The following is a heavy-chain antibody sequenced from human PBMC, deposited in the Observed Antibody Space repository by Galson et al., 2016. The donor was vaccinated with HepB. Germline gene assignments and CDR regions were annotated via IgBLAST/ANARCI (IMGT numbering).Heavy chain of an antibody. CDR1: GYKFSSSW. Sequence: QSGAEVKEPGESLKISCKASGYKFSSSWIGWVRQVPGKGLEWMGVIYAGDSDTRYSPSFQGQVTISADKSISTAYLQWSSLKASDTAMYYCARQYASRLIDYWGQGTLVTVSS. D-gene: IGHD2-8*01. CDR3: ARQYASRLIDY. CDR2: IYAGDSDT. J-gene: IGHJ4*02. V-gene: IGHV5-51*01.